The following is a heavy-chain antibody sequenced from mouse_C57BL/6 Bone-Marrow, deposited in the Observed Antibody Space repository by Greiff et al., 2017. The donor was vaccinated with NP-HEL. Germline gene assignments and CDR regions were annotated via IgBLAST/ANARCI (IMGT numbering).Heavy chain of an antibody. CDR1: GFTFSDYG. D-gene: IGHD2-4*01. J-gene: IGHJ2*01. Sequence: EVKLVESGGGLVKPGGSLKLSCAASGFTFSDYGMHWVRQAPEKGLEWVAYISSGSSTIYYADTVKGRFTISRDNAKNTRVLQMTSLRSEDTAMYYCARLYDDYYFDDWGQGTTLTVSS. V-gene: IGHV5-17*01. CDR3: ARLYDDYYFDD. CDR2: ISSGSSTI.